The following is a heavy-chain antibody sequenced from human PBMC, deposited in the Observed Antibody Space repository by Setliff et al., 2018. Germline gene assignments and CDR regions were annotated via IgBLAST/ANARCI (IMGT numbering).Heavy chain of an antibody. Sequence: PSETLSITCTVSGDSISSSRYYWAWIRQPPGKGLEWIGNIYYSGTTYSNPSLKSRVTMSVDTSKNQFSLRLNSVTASDTAVYYCATTGTYRYFDYWGQGTLVTVSS. CDR1: GDSISSSRYY. CDR2: IYYSGTT. J-gene: IGHJ4*02. CDR3: ATTGTYRYFDY. V-gene: IGHV4-39*01. D-gene: IGHD1-1*01.